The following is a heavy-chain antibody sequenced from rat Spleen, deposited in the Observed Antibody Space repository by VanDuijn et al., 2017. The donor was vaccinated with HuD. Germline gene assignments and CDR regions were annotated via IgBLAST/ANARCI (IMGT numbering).Heavy chain of an antibody. V-gene: IGHV5-46*01. Sequence: EVQLVESGGGLVQPGGSMKLSCAVSGFTSTSFPVAWVRQAPTKGLEWVATISASGGSTYFRDSVKGRFTISRDNAKSTLYLQMDSLRSADTATYSCTTIYGGYNHYFDYWGQGVMVTVSS. J-gene: IGHJ2*01. CDR1: GFTSTSFP. CDR3: TTIYGGYNHYFDY. CDR2: ISASGGST. D-gene: IGHD1-11*01.